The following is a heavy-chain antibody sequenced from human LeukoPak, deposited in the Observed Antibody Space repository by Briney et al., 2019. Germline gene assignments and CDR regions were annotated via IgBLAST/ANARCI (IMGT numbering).Heavy chain of an antibody. Sequence: ETLSLTCAVYGGSFSGYYWSWIRQPPGKGLEWVANIKQDSSEKYYVDSVKGRFTISRDNAKNSLYLQLNTLRPEDTAVYYCVQGWRDNWGQGTLVTVSS. CDR2: IKQDSSEK. V-gene: IGHV3-7*01. J-gene: IGHJ4*02. CDR3: VQGWRDN. CDR1: GGSFSGYY. D-gene: IGHD2-15*01.